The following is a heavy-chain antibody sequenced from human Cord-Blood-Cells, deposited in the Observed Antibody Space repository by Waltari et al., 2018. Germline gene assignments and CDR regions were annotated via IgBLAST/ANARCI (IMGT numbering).Heavy chain of an antibody. Sequence: EVQLLESGGGLVQPGGSLRLSCAPSGFPFSSYAMRWGRHAPGKGLDWVLGSKGSGGSTTYPDPVKGRFTISRDNSKNTLYLQMNSLRAEDTAVYYCAKDHFGRGGDYWGQGTLVTVSS. D-gene: IGHD3-10*01. V-gene: IGHV3-23*01. J-gene: IGHJ4*02. CDR3: AKDHFGRGGDY. CDR2: SKGSGGST. CDR1: GFPFSSYA.